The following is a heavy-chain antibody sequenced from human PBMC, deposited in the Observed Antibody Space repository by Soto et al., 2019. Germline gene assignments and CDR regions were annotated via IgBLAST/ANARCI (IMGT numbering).Heavy chain of an antibody. D-gene: IGHD5-12*01. V-gene: IGHV1-18*01. CDR3: ARTSGYDPGGWFDP. J-gene: IGHJ5*02. Sequence: QVQLVQSGAEVKKPGASVKVSCKASGYTVTSYGISWVRQAPGQGLEWMGWISAYNGNTNYAQKLQGRVTMTTDTSTSTDYMELRSRRSDDTAVYYWARTSGYDPGGWFDPWGQGTLVTVSS. CDR1: GYTVTSYG. CDR2: ISAYNGNT.